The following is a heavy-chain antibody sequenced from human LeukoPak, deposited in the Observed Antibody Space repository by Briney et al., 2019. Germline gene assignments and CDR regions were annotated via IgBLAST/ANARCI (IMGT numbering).Heavy chain of an antibody. D-gene: IGHD2-21*01. CDR3: SKGRIAPDD. Sequence: GGSLRLSCAASGFIFSDYGMSWARQAPGKGLEWVSGISGSGGGTYYADSVQGRFTISRDNSKNTLYLHMNSLRVDDTALYYCSKGRIAPDDWGQGTLVTVSS. J-gene: IGHJ4*02. CDR1: GFIFSDYG. CDR2: ISGSGGGT. V-gene: IGHV3-23*01.